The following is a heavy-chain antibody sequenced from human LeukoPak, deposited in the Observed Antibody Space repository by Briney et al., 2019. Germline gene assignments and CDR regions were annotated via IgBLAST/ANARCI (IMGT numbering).Heavy chain of an antibody. J-gene: IGHJ4*02. D-gene: IGHD3-9*01. CDR2: IWYDGINK. CDR1: GFPCRSYG. CDR3: ARDTSRYCPDY. V-gene: IGHV3-33*01. Sequence: GGSLRLSCAASGFPCRSYGMHWVRQAPGKGLEWVAVIWYDGINKYYADSVKGRFTISRDDSRNSVFLQMNSLRAEDTAVYYCARDTSRYCPDYWGQAALVTVSS.